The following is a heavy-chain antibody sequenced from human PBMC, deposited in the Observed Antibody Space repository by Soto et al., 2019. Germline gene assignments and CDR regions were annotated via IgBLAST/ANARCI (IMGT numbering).Heavy chain of an antibody. CDR1: GDSVSSNSAA. CDR2: TYYRSKWYN. V-gene: IGHV6-1*01. CDR3: ARDITGPIAAAGSILDY. D-gene: IGHD6-13*01. Sequence: SQTLSLTCAISGDSVSSNSAAWNWIRQSPSRGLEWLGRTYYRSKWYNDYAVSVKSRITINPDTSKNQFSLQLNSVTPEDTAVYYCARDITGPIAAAGSILDYWGQGTLVTVSS. J-gene: IGHJ4*02.